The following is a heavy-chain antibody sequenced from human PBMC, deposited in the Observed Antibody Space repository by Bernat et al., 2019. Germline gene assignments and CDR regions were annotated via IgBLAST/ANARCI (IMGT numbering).Heavy chain of an antibody. CDR2: ISSSSSTI. CDR3: ARDSCSGGSCPIYYYGMDV. J-gene: IGHJ6*02. Sequence: EVQLVESGGGLVQPGGSLRLSCAASGFTFSSYSMNWVRQAPGKGLEWVSYISSSSSTIYYADSVKGRFNISRDNAKNSLYLQMNSLRAEDTAVYYCARDSCSGGSCPIYYYGMDVWGQGTTVTVSS. D-gene: IGHD2-15*01. V-gene: IGHV3-48*01. CDR1: GFTFSSYS.